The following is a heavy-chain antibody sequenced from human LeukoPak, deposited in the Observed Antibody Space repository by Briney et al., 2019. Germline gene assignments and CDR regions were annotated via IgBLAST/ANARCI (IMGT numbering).Heavy chain of an antibody. V-gene: IGHV3-23*01. CDR3: AKIGNYDLDY. CDR1: GFSFSSYA. J-gene: IGHJ4*02. D-gene: IGHD4-11*01. CDR2: LSGSGDSA. Sequence: GGSLRLSCAASGFSFSSYAMSWVRQAPGKGLEWVSALSGSGDSAYYVDSVKGRFTISRDNSKNTLYLQMNSLRAEDTAVYYCAKIGNYDLDYWGQGTLVTVSS.